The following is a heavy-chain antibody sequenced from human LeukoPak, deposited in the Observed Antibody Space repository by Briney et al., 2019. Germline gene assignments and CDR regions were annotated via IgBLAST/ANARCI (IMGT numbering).Heavy chain of an antibody. Sequence: SETLSLTCTVSGYSISSGYYWGWIRQPPGKGLEWIGSIYHSGSTYYNPSLKSRVTISVDTSKNQFSLKLSSVTAADTAVYYCARDKGHDFWSGYHMDVWGKGTTVTVSS. CDR3: ARDKGHDFWSGYHMDV. CDR1: GYSISSGYY. D-gene: IGHD3-3*01. J-gene: IGHJ6*03. CDR2: IYHSGST. V-gene: IGHV4-38-2*02.